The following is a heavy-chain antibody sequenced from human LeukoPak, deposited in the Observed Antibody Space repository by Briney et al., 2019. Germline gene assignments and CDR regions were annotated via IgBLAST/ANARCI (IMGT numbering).Heavy chain of an antibody. CDR2: IYTSGST. V-gene: IGHV4-61*02. J-gene: IGHJ6*03. CDR1: GGSISSGRNY. CDR3: ARDGWGSLQGGYFYYMDV. D-gene: IGHD1-1*01. Sequence: PSQTLSLTCTVSGGSISSGRNYWSWIRQPAGKGLEWIGRIYTSGSTNYNPSLKSRVIISVDTSKNQSSLRLSSVTAADTAVYYCARDGWGSLQGGYFYYMDVWGKGTTVTISS.